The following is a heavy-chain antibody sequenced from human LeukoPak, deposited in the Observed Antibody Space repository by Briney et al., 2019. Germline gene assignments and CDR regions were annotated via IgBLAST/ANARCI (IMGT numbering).Heavy chain of an antibody. V-gene: IGHV3-23*01. CDR1: GFTFSSYA. D-gene: IGHD3-22*01. CDR2: ISGSGGST. J-gene: IGHJ4*02. Sequence: GGSLRLSCAASGFTFSSYAMSWVRQAPGKGLEWVSAISGSGGSTYYADSVKGRFTISRGNSKNTLYLQMSSLRAEDTAVYYCAKTHYYDSSGVPGDYWGQGTLVTVSS. CDR3: AKTHYYDSSGVPGDY.